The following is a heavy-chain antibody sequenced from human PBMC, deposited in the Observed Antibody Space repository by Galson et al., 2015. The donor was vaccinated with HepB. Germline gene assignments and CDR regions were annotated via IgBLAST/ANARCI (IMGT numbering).Heavy chain of an antibody. CDR3: ARDQGAIQEPYFDY. V-gene: IGHV3-53*01. CDR1: GFTVGSNY. CDR2: IYSGGST. D-gene: IGHD1-26*01. J-gene: IGHJ4*02. Sequence: LRLSCAASGFTVGSNYMSWVRQAPGKGLEWVSVIYSGGSTYYADSVKGRFTISRDNSKNTLYLQMNSLRAEDTAVYYCARDQGAIQEPYFDYWGQGTLVTVSS.